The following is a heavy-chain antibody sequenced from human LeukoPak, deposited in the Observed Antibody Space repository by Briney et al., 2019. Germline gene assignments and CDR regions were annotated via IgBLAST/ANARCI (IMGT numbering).Heavy chain of an antibody. CDR2: INTDGRTT. CDR1: GFTFNNHL. V-gene: IGHV3-74*01. Sequence: GGSLRLSCAASGFTFNNHLMHWVRHAPGKGLVWISRINTDGRTTDYADSVKGRFTISRDNAKNTLYLQMNSLRAEDTAVYYCGRDVNWNQIDYWGQGSLVTVSS. D-gene: IGHD1-20*01. CDR3: GRDVNWNQIDY. J-gene: IGHJ4*02.